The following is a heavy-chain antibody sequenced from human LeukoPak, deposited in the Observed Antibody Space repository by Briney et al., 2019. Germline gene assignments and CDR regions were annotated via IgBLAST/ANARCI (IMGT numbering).Heavy chain of an antibody. Sequence: SQTLSLTCTVSGGSISSGSYYWSGIRQPAGKGLEWIGRIYTSGSTNYNPSLKSRVTISVDTSKNQFSLKLSSVTAADTAVYYCARDRVVVPAAIGGGYYYGMDVWGHGTTVTVSS. CDR3: ARDRVVVPAAIGGGYYYGMDV. J-gene: IGHJ6*02. D-gene: IGHD2-2*02. V-gene: IGHV4-61*02. CDR2: IYTSGST. CDR1: GGSISSGSYY.